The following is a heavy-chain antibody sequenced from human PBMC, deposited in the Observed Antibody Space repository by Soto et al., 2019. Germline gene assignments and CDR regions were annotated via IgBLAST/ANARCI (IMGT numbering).Heavy chain of an antibody. CDR1: GGSISSGGYS. D-gene: IGHD3-16*01. CDR3: VRSHGGY. V-gene: IGHV4-31*03. CDR2: ISYSGST. Sequence: QVQLQESGPGLVKPSETLSLTCTVSGGSISSGGYSWNWIRQHPGKGLEWIGSISYSGSTYYTPSVRRRVIISVDTSTNQFSLNLGSVTAADTAVYYCVRSHGGYWGQGTLVTVSS. J-gene: IGHJ4*02.